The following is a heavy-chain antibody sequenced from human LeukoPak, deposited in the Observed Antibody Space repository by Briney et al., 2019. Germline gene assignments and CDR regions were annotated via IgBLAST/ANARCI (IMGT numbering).Heavy chain of an antibody. V-gene: IGHV4-34*01. CDR3: ARGSPKLDS. CDR2: INHLGNN. J-gene: IGHJ5*01. Sequence: PGGSLRLSCAVSGFTFSDYAMSWVRQAPGKGLEWIGEINHLGNNKKSPSLKGRVTLSVDTSKNQFSLKLTSVTAADTAVYYCARGSPKLDSWGQGTPVTVSS. CDR1: GFTFSDYA.